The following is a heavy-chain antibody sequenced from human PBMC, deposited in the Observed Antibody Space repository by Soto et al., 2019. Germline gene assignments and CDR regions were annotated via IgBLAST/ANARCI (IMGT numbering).Heavy chain of an antibody. Sequence: PRESLKISCKGSGYSFTSYWIGWVRQMPGKGLEWMGIIYPGDSDTRYSPSFQGQVTISADKSISTAYLQWGSLKASDTAMYYCARHHCSSTSCYRGQDYYYYYGMDVWGQGTTVTVSS. CDR1: GYSFTSYW. J-gene: IGHJ6*02. V-gene: IGHV5-51*01. D-gene: IGHD2-2*02. CDR2: IYPGDSDT. CDR3: ARHHCSSTSCYRGQDYYYYYGMDV.